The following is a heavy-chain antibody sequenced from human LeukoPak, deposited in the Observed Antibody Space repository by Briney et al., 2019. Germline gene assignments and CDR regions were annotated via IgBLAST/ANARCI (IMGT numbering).Heavy chain of an antibody. CDR3: AREPMVRGVSRYFDY. J-gene: IGHJ4*02. V-gene: IGHV4-59*01. D-gene: IGHD3-10*01. CDR2: IYYSGST. Sequence: SETLSLTCTVSGGSISSYYWSWIRQPPGKGLQWIGYIYYSGSTNYNPSLKSRVTISVDTSKNQFSLKLSSVTAADTAVYYCAREPMVRGVSRYFDYWGQGTLVTVSS. CDR1: GGSISSYY.